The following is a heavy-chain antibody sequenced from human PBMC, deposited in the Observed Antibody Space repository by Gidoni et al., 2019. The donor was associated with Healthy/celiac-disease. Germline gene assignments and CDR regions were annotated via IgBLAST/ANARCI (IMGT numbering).Heavy chain of an antibody. Sequence: QVQLQESGPGLVKPSQTLSLTCTVSGGSISSGSYYWSWIRQPAGKGLEWIGRIYTSGSTNYNPSLKSRVTISVDTSKNQFSLKLSSVTAADTAVYYCARDPETLYSRGVYGMDVWGQGTAVTVSS. CDR1: GGSISSGSYY. D-gene: IGHD6-13*01. V-gene: IGHV4-61*02. CDR3: ARDPETLYSRGVYGMDV. J-gene: IGHJ6*02. CDR2: IYTSGST.